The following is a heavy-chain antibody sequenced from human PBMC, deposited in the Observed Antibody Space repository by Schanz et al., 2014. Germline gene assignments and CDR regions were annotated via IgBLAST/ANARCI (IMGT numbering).Heavy chain of an antibody. CDR1: GYTFTSYG. CDR3: ARSAGRDFWSGYYTRFDY. CDR2: ISAYNGNT. V-gene: IGHV1-18*01. J-gene: IGHJ4*02. Sequence: QVQLVQSGAEAKKPGASVKVSCKASGYTFTSYGISWVPQAPAQGLEWMGWISAYNGNTKYPQKLQGRVTMTTNTSTSTACVELRSLRSDDTAVYYCARSAGRDFWSGYYTRFDYWGQGTLVTVSS. D-gene: IGHD3-3*01.